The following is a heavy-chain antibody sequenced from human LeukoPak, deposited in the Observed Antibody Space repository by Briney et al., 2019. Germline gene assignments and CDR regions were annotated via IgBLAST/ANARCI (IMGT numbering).Heavy chain of an antibody. CDR1: GGSISSGGYY. Sequence: SETLSLTCTVSGGSISSGGYYWSWIRQPPGKGLEWIGYIYYSGSTNYNPSLKSRVTISVDTSKNQFSLKLSSVTAADTAVYYCARSLYSSSRYMDVWGKGTTVTVSS. CDR3: ARSLYSSSRYMDV. D-gene: IGHD6-6*01. CDR2: IYYSGST. V-gene: IGHV4-61*08. J-gene: IGHJ6*03.